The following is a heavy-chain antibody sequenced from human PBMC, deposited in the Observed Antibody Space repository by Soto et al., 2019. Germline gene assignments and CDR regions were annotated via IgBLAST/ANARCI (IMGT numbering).Heavy chain of an antibody. J-gene: IGHJ6*02. D-gene: IGHD2-2*01. CDR3: ARDTRGTRGFDGLDI. CDR1: GYMFRVPV. V-gene: IGHV1-2*02. CDR2: INPKNGDT. Sequence: APGSASCRVSGYMFRVPVIQWMRQATEQGLEWVGCINPKNGDTHYAQRFQGRVTMTRDTSLNLVHMDLSGLTSDDAAVYYCARDTRGTRGFDGLDIWGQGTSVTGS.